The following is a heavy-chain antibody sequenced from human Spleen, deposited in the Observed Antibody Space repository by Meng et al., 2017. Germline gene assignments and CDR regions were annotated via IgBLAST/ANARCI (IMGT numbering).Heavy chain of an antibody. V-gene: IGHV3-33*01. CDR2: IWFDGSNK. Sequence: GESLKISCAASGFTFSGYAMHWVRQAPGKGLEWVAVIWFDGSNKFHADSVKGRFTISRDNSKNTLYLQMNSLRAEDTAVYSCARDLGGYCSGGSCYPGRYGMDVWGQGTTVTVSS. CDR3: ARDLGGYCSGGSCYPGRYGMDV. D-gene: IGHD2-15*01. CDR1: GFTFSGYA. J-gene: IGHJ6*02.